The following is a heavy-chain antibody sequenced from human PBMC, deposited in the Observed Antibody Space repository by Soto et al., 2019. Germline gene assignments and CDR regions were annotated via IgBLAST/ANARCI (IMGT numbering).Heavy chain of an antibody. V-gene: IGHV3-9*01. CDR2: ISWDSGTI. Sequence: EVQLVESGGGLVQPGKSLRLSCVASGFTFDDCSMHWVRQAPGKGLEWVSGISWDSGTICYADSVKGRFSISRDGAKNSMDLQMNSLRVEDAALYYCVQGRYPTMASPLDHWGQGTLVTVSS. CDR3: VQGRYPTMASPLDH. D-gene: IGHD5-12*01. J-gene: IGHJ5*02. CDR1: GFTFDDCS.